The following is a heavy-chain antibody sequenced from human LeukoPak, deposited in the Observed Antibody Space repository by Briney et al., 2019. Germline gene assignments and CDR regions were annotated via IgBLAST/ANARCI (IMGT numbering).Heavy chain of an antibody. CDR2: IYYSGST. V-gene: IGHV4-59*08. D-gene: IGHD6-6*01. CDR1: GGSISSYY. Sequence: SETLSLTCTVSGGSISSYYWSWIRQPPGKGLEWIGYIYYSGSTNYNPSLKSRVTISVDTSKNQFSLKLSSVTAADTAVYYCARSRSPPPYYYYMDVWGKGTTVTVSS. J-gene: IGHJ6*03. CDR3: ARSRSPPPYYYYMDV.